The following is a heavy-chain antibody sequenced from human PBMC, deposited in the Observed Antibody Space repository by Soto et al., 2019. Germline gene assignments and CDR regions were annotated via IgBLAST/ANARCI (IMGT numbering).Heavy chain of an antibody. D-gene: IGHD6-19*01. V-gene: IGHV3-23*01. J-gene: IGHJ5*02. CDR2: ISGSGGST. CDR3: AKVIMSAGYSSRWYLQWFDP. Sequence: GGSLILSCAASGFTFSSYAMSGVRQAPGKGLEWVSAISGSGGSTYYADSVKGRFTISRDNSKNTLYLQMNSLRAEDTAVYYCAKVIMSAGYSSRWYLQWFDPWGQAPLVTV. CDR1: GFTFSSYA.